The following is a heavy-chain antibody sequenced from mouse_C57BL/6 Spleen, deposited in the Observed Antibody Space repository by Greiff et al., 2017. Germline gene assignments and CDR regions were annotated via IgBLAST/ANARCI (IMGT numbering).Heavy chain of an antibody. CDR1: GFTFSDYG. J-gene: IGHJ1*03. Sequence: EVMLVESGGGLVKPGGSLKLSCAASGFTFSDYGMHWVRQAPEKGLEWVAYISSGSSTIYYADTVKGRFTISRDNAKNTLFLQMTSLRSEDPAMYYCARPTVVAHWYFDVWGTGTTVTVSS. CDR2: ISSGSSTI. V-gene: IGHV5-17*01. CDR3: ARPTVVAHWYFDV. D-gene: IGHD1-1*01.